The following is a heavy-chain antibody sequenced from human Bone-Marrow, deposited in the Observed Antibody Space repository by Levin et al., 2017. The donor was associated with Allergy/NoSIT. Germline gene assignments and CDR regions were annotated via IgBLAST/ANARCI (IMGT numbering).Heavy chain of an antibody. CDR2: ISWNSGSI. CDR3: AKDTEYYYDSTGYYND. Sequence: LSLTCAASGFNFDHYAMHWVRQAPGKGLEWVSGISWNSGSIGYEDSVKGRFTISRDNAKNSLYLQMNSLRPEDTAFYYCAKDTEYYYDSTGYYNDWGQGTLVTVSS. D-gene: IGHD3-22*01. J-gene: IGHJ4*01. V-gene: IGHV3-9*01. CDR1: GFNFDHYA.